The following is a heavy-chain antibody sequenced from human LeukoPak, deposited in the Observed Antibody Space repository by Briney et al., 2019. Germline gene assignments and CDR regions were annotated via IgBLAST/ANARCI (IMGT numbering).Heavy chain of an antibody. CDR3: GRDGSSGNYSDT. Sequence: PSETLSLTCTVSGGSVSSGSYYWSWIRQPPGKGLEWIGYIYYSGSTNYNPSLKSRVTISVDTSKNQFSLKLSSVTAADTAVYYWGRDGSSGNYSDTGGQGTLFTVSS. CDR2: IYYSGST. J-gene: IGHJ4*02. V-gene: IGHV4-61*01. CDR1: GGSVSSGSYY. D-gene: IGHD3-22*01.